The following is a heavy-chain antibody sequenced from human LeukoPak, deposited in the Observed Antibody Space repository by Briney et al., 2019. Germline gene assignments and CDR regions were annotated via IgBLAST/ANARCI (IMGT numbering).Heavy chain of an antibody. CDR3: VRGRYYYDSSGYLDY. D-gene: IGHD3-22*01. CDR2: ISYDGSDK. Sequence: GGSLRLSCAASGFTFSDYAMHWVRQAPGKGLKWLALISYDGSDKYYADSVKGRFTISRDNSKNTLYLQMNSLRTEDTTVYYCVRGRYYYDSSGYLDYWGQGSLVTVSS. V-gene: IGHV3-30-3*01. CDR1: GFTFSDYA. J-gene: IGHJ4*02.